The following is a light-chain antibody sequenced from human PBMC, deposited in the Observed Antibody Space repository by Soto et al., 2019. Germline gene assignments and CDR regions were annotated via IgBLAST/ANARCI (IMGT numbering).Light chain of an antibody. CDR1: SSDVGRYDY. Sequence: QSVLTQPASVSGSPGQSITISCTGTSSDVGRYDYVSWYQQHPGKAPKLLIYDVRSRPSGVSNRFSSSKSGNAASLTISGLQAEDEADYFCTSYISSSTLGVFGTGTKVTVL. V-gene: IGLV2-14*03. CDR2: DVR. J-gene: IGLJ1*01. CDR3: TSYISSSTLGV.